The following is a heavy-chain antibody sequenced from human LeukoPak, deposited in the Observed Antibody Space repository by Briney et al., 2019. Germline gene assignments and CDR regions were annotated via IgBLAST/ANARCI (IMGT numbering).Heavy chain of an antibody. D-gene: IGHD3-22*01. V-gene: IGHV1-69*05. Sequence: SVKVSCKASGGTFSSYAISWVRQAPGQGLEWMGGIIPTFGTANYAQKFQGRVTITTDESTSTAYMELSSLRSEDTAVYYCARAPSPYYYDSSGYSHFDYWGQGTLVTVSS. J-gene: IGHJ4*02. CDR2: IIPTFGTA. CDR3: ARAPSPYYYDSSGYSHFDY. CDR1: GGTFSSYA.